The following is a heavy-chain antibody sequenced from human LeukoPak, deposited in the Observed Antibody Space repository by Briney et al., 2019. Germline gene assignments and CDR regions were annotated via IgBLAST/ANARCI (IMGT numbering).Heavy chain of an antibody. J-gene: IGHJ4*02. V-gene: IGHV3-30-3*01. CDR3: ARGDKGYSYGYM. D-gene: IGHD5-18*01. Sequence: GGSLRLSCAASGFTFSGYAMHWVRQAPGKGLEWVAVISYDGSNKYYADSVKGRFTISRDNSKNTLYLQMNSLRAEDTAVYYCARGDKGYSYGYMWGQGTLVTVSS. CDR2: ISYDGSNK. CDR1: GFTFSGYA.